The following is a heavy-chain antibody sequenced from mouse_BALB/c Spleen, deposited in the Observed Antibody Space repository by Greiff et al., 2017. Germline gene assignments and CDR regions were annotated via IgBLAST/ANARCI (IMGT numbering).Heavy chain of an antibody. J-gene: IGHJ4*01. CDR3: AREGLYDYEDAMDY. D-gene: IGHD2-4*01. CDR1: GFTFSSFG. V-gene: IGHV5-17*02. CDR2: ISSGSSTI. Sequence: EVKLVESGGGLVQPGGSRKLSCAASGFTFSSFGMHWVRQAPEKGLEWVAYISSGSSTIYYADTVKGRFTISRDNPKNTLFLQMTSLRSEDTAMYYCAREGLYDYEDAMDYWGQGTSVTVSS.